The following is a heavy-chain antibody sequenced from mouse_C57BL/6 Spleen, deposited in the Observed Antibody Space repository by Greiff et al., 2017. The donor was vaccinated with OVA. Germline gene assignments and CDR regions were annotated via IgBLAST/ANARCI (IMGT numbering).Heavy chain of an antibody. V-gene: IGHV1-82*01. CDR2: IYPGDGDT. CDR3: AIYGSSYGVLDY. D-gene: IGHD1-1*01. Sequence: VKLQESGPELVKPGASVKISCKASGYAFSSSWMNWVKQRPGKGLEWIGRIYPGDGDTNYNGKFKGKATLTADKSSSTAYMQLSSLTSEDSAVYFCAIYGSSYGVLDYWGQGTTLTVSS. J-gene: IGHJ2*01. CDR1: GYAFSSSW.